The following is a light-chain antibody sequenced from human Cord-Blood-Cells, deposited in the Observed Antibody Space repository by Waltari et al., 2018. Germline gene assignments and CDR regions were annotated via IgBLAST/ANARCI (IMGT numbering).Light chain of an antibody. CDR2: EDN. CDR1: RCSIDSNY. V-gene: IGLV6-57*03. J-gene: IGLJ3*02. Sequence: NFMLTQPHSVSESPGKTVTISCTRSRCSIDSNYLQWYQQRPGSAPTTVIYEDNQRPSGVPDRFSGSIDSSSNSASLTISGLKTEDEADYYCQSYDSSNRVFGGGTKLTVL. CDR3: QSYDSSNRV.